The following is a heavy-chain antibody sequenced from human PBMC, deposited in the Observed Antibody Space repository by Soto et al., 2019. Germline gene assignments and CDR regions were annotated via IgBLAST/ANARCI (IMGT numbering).Heavy chain of an antibody. V-gene: IGHV4-39*01. D-gene: IGHD4-17*01. CDR3: ARLASVVTTEDWYFDL. CDR2: IYYSGST. Sequence: QLQLQESGPGLVKPSETLSLTCTVSGGSISSSSYYWGWIRQPPGKGLEWIGSIYYSGSTYYNPSLKSRVTISVDTSKNQFSPKLSSVTAADTAVYYCARLASVVTTEDWYFDLWGRGTLVTVSS. CDR1: GGSISSSSYY. J-gene: IGHJ2*01.